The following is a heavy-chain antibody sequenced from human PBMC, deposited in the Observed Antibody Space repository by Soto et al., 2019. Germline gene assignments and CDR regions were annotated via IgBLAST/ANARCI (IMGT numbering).Heavy chain of an antibody. V-gene: IGHV5-51*01. CDR3: ARGGVTTRMLDY. Sequence: PGESLKISCKASGYSYSNYWIGWVRQMPGEGLEWMAIIYPGDSDTRYSPSFQGQVTISADTSITTAYLQWSSLKASDTAMYYCARGGVTTRMLDYWGQGTPVTVSS. CDR1: GYSYSNYW. J-gene: IGHJ4*02. D-gene: IGHD2-21*02. CDR2: IYPGDSDT.